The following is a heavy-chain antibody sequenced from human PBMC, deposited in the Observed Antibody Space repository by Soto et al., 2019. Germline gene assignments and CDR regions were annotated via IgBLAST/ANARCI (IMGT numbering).Heavy chain of an antibody. V-gene: IGHV4-59*08. J-gene: IGHJ5*02. CDR2: VYYSGST. CDR3: ARLVSLFDFWSGYYSGWFDP. Sequence: SETLSLTGTVSGGSISSYYWSWIRQPPGKGLEWIGYVYYSGSTNYNPSLKSRVTMSVDTSKNQFSLKLSSVTAADTAVYYCARLVSLFDFWSGYYSGWFDPWGQGTLVTVSS. D-gene: IGHD3-3*01. CDR1: GGSISSYY.